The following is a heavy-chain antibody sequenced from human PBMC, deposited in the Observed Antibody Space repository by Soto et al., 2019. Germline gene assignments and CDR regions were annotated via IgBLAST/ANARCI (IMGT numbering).Heavy chain of an antibody. CDR3: ARVGYSYDSSGAYDAFDI. D-gene: IGHD3-22*01. Sequence: QVQLVQSGAEVKKPGSSVKVSCKASGGTFSSYAISWVRQAPGQGLEWMGGIIPIFGTANYAQKFQGRVTITADDSTSTAYMELSSLRSEDTAVYYCARVGYSYDSSGAYDAFDIWGQGAMVTVSS. V-gene: IGHV1-69*01. CDR2: IIPIFGTA. CDR1: GGTFSSYA. J-gene: IGHJ3*02.